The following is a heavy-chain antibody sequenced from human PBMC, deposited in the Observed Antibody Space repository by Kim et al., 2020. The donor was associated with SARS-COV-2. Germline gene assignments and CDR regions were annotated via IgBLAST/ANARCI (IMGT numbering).Heavy chain of an antibody. D-gene: IGHD3-10*01. CDR2: ISAYNGNT. V-gene: IGHV1-18*04. Sequence: ASVKVSCKASGYTFTSYGISWVRQAPGQGLEWMGWISAYNGNTNYAQKLQGRVTMTTDTSTSTAYMELRSLRSDDTAVYYCARGYAHYYGSGSYYLGVDYWGQGTLVTVSS. J-gene: IGHJ4*02. CDR1: GYTFTSYG. CDR3: ARGYAHYYGSGSYYLGVDY.